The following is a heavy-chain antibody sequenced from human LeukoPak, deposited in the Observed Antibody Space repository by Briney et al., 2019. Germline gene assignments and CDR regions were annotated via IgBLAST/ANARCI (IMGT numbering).Heavy chain of an antibody. J-gene: IGHJ5*02. CDR2: INHSGST. V-gene: IGHV4-34*01. Sequence: DPSETLSLTCAVYGGSFSGYYWSWIRQPPGKGLEWIGEINHSGSTNYNPSLKSRVTISVDTSKNQFSLKLSSVTAADTAVYYCARGIFMITFGGVIASARDNWFDPWGQGTLVTVSS. CDR3: ARGIFMITFGGVIASARDNWFDP. D-gene: IGHD3-16*02. CDR1: GGSFSGYY.